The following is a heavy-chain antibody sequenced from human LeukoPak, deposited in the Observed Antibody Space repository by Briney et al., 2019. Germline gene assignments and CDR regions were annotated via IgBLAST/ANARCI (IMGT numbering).Heavy chain of an antibody. V-gene: IGHV3-7*02. Sequence: GGSLTLSCGASGFTFRRYQMSCARRASGRGLEGVANIKQDGRAKYYVDSVKGRFTISRDNAKNSLYLQMNSLRADDTAVYYCVGLGEFYCGQGSLVTVSS. CDR3: VGLGEFY. CDR2: IKQDGRAK. D-gene: IGHD3-10*01. J-gene: IGHJ4*02. CDR1: GFTFRRYQ.